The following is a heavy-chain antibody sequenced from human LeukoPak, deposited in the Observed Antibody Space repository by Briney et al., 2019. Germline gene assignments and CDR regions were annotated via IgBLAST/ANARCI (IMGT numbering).Heavy chain of an antibody. V-gene: IGHV3-48*01. CDR3: AREDSGYGVDY. D-gene: IGHD3-10*01. J-gene: IGHJ4*02. CDR1: GFTFSSYS. CDR2: ITSSSSTT. Sequence: QPGRSLRLSCAASGFTFSSYSMNWVRQAPGKGLEWVSYITSSSSTTYYADSVKGRFTISRDNAKYSLYLQMNSLRAEDTAVYYCAREDSGYGVDYWGQGPLVTVSS.